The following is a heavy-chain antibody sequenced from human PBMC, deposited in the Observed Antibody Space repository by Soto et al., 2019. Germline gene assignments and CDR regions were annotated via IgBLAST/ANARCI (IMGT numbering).Heavy chain of an antibody. V-gene: IGHV4-59*01. J-gene: IGHJ5*02. CDR1: GGSISSYY. CDR2: IYYSGST. Sequence: SETLSLTCTVSGGSISSYYWSWIRQPPGKGLEWIGYIYYSGSTNYNPSLKSRVTISVDTSKNQFSLKLSSVTAADTAVYYCARDRLRDCSGGSCYSYWFVPWGQGTLVTVS. D-gene: IGHD2-15*01. CDR3: ARDRLRDCSGGSCYSYWFVP.